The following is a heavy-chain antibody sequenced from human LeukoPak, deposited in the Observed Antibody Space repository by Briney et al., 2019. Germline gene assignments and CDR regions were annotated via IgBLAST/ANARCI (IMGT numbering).Heavy chain of an antibody. CDR1: GYTFTSYG. V-gene: IGHV1-18*01. J-gene: IGHJ4*02. D-gene: IGHD4-17*01. Sequence: ASVKVSCKASGYTFTSYGISWVRQAPGQGLEWMGWINAGNGNTKYSQKLQGRVTITRDTSASTAYMELSSLRSEDTAVYYCARDGIYGDYFDYWGQGTLVTVSS. CDR3: ARDGIYGDYFDY. CDR2: INAGNGNT.